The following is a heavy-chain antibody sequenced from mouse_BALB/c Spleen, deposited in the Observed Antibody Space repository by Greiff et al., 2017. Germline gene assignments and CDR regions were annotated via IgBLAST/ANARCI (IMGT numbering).Heavy chain of an antibody. V-gene: IGHV14-3*02. CDR3: APTVGYYFDY. D-gene: IGHD1-1*01. Sequence: EVQLQESGAELVKPGASVKLSCTASGFNIKDTYMHWVKQRPEQGLEWIGRIDPANGNTKYDPKFQGKATITADTSSNTAYLQLSSLTSEDTAVYYCAPTVGYYFDYWGQGTTLTVSS. J-gene: IGHJ2*01. CDR1: GFNIKDTY. CDR2: IDPANGNT.